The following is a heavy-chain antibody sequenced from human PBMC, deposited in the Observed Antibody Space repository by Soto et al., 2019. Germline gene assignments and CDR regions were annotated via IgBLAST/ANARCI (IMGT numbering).Heavy chain of an antibody. CDR1: GGSISSYY. CDR2: IYYSGST. Sequence: QVQLQESGPGLVKPSETLSLTCTVSGGSISSYYWSWIRQPPGKGLEWIGYIYYSGSTNYNPSLKSRGPRTLDTAKNQFSLKRSSGTSADTDVYYCARAYVDWGFDIWGQGTMVTVSS. J-gene: IGHJ3*02. V-gene: IGHV4-59*08. D-gene: IGHD3-16*01. CDR3: ARAYVDWGFDI.